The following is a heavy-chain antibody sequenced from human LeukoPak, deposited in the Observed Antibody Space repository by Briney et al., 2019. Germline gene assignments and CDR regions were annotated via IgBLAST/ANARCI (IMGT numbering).Heavy chain of an antibody. CDR2: IYYSGST. CDR1: GGSISSYY. CDR3: ARNMVRGMYYYYGMDV. Sequence: SETLSLTCTVSGGSISSYYWSWIRQSPGKGLEWIGYIYYSGSTNYNPSLKSRVTISVDTSKNQFSLKLSSVTAADTAVYYCARNMVRGMYYYYGMDVWGQGTTVTVSS. J-gene: IGHJ6*02. D-gene: IGHD3-10*01. V-gene: IGHV4-59*01.